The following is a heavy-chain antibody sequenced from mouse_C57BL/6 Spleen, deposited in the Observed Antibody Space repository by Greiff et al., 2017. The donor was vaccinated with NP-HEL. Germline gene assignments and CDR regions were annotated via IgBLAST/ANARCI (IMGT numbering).Heavy chain of an antibody. V-gene: IGHV1-53*01. J-gene: IGHJ2*01. Sequence: VKLQQPGTELVKPGASVKLSCKASGYTFTSYWMHWVKQRPGQGLEWNGNINPSNGGTNYNEKFKSKATLTVDKSSSTAYMQLSSLTSEDSAVYYCARWGSTMIFDYWGQGTTLTVSS. CDR2: INPSNGGT. CDR3: ARWGSTMIFDY. CDR1: GYTFTSYW. D-gene: IGHD2-4*01.